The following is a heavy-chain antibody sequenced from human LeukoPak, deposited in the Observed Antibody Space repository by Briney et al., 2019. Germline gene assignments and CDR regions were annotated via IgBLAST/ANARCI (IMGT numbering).Heavy chain of an antibody. Sequence: GRSLRLSCAASGFTFSSYAMHWVRQAPGKGLEWVAVISYDGSNKYYADSVKGRFTISRDNSKNTLYLQMNSLRAEDTAVYYCAREEDLSGSGSYRGIHYGMDVWGQGTTVTVSS. V-gene: IGHV3-30-3*01. J-gene: IGHJ6*02. CDR1: GFTFSSYA. CDR2: ISYDGSNK. D-gene: IGHD3-10*01. CDR3: AREEDLSGSGSYRGIHYGMDV.